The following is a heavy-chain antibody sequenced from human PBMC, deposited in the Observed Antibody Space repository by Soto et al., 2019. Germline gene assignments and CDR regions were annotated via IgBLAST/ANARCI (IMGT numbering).Heavy chain of an antibody. CDR3: ARGTKSPNRHPVTRGYYGMDV. CDR1: GGSFSGYY. D-gene: IGHD3-10*01. V-gene: IGHV4-34*01. Sequence: PSETLSLTCAVYGGSFSGYYWSWIRQPPGKGLEWIGEINHSGSTNYNPSLKSRVTISVDTSKNQFSLKLSSVTAADTAVYYCARGTKSPNRHPVTRGYYGMDVWGQGTTVTVSS. J-gene: IGHJ6*02. CDR2: INHSGST.